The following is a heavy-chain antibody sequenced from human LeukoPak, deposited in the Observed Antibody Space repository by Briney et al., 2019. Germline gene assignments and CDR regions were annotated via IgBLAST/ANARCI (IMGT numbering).Heavy chain of an antibody. V-gene: IGHV4-39*01. CDR1: GGSISSSNHY. D-gene: IGHD6-6*01. CDR3: AGPGAARLDY. Sequence: SETLSLTCTVSGGSISSSNHYWGWIRQPPGKELEWIGSIYYSGSTFYNPSLKSRVTISVDTSKNQLSLKLSSVTAADTAVYYCAGPGAARLDYWGQGTLVTVSS. J-gene: IGHJ4*02. CDR2: IYYSGST.